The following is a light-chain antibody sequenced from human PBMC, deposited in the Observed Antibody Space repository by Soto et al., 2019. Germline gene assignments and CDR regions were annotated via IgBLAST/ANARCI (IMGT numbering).Light chain of an antibody. CDR2: EVT. CDR1: TGDVGTYDY. V-gene: IGLV2-14*01. CDR3: DSHGGRGTYV. Sequence: QSALTQPASVSGSPGQSITISCTGTTGDVGTYDYVSWYQQHPGKAPKLIIYEVTNRPSGVSNRFSGSKSGNTASLTISGLQAEDEADYYCDSHGGRGTYVFGTGTKVTVL. J-gene: IGLJ1*01.